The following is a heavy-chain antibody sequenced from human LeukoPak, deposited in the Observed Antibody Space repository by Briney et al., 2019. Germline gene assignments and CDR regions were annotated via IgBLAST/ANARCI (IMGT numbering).Heavy chain of an antibody. CDR3: TRDYGLEFLQYFQH. CDR2: IRSKAYGGTT. J-gene: IGHJ1*01. D-gene: IGHD1-1*01. Sequence: PGGSLRLSCTASGFTFGDYGMSWVRQAPGKGLEWVGFIRSKAYGGTTEYAASVKGRFTISRDDSKSIAYLQMNSLKTEDTAVYYCTRDYGLEFLQYFQHWGQGTLVTVSS. CDR1: GFTFGDYG. V-gene: IGHV3-49*04.